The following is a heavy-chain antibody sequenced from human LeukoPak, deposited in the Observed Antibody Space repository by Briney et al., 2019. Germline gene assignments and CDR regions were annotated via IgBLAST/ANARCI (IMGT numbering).Heavy chain of an antibody. D-gene: IGHD4-17*01. CDR2: ISGSGGST. V-gene: IGHV3-23*01. Sequence: PGGSLRLSCAASGFTFSSYAMSWVRQAPGKGLEWVSAISGSGGSTYYADSVKGRFTISRDNSKNTLYLQMNSLRAEDTAVYYCAKLDYGDYHYEPFDYWGQGTLVTVSS. CDR1: GFTFSSYA. J-gene: IGHJ4*02. CDR3: AKLDYGDYHYEPFDY.